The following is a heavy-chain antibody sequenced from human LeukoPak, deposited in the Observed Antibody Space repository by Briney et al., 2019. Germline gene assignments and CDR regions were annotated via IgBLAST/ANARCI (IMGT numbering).Heavy chain of an antibody. V-gene: IGHV4-59*08. D-gene: IGHD5-12*01. CDR3: AREVATTIYYYYYYMDV. J-gene: IGHJ6*03. Sequence: SETLSLTCTVSGGSISSYYWSWIRQPPGKGLEWIGYIYYSGSTNYNPSLKSRVTISVDTSKNQFSLKLSSVTAADTAVYYCAREVATTIYYYYYYMDVWGKGTTVTVYS. CDR2: IYYSGST. CDR1: GGSISSYY.